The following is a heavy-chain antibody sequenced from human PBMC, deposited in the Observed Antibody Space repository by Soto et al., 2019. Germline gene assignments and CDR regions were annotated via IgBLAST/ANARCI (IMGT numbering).Heavy chain of an antibody. V-gene: IGHV1-18*04. Sequence: QGKLVQSGPEVKKHGATVKVSCTASGYSFSGYDITWVRQAPGQGLEWLGWVSTSIRSTMSAEKLQGRLTMTTDTSTTTVYMELRGLTSDDTAVYYCARDSGAALYGEDALDIWGQGTMVSVSS. CDR2: VSTSIRST. D-gene: IGHD3-10*01. J-gene: IGHJ3*02. CDR3: ARDSGAALYGEDALDI. CDR1: GYSFSGYD.